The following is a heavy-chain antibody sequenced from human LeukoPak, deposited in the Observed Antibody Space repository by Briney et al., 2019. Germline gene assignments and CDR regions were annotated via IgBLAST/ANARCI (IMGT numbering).Heavy chain of an antibody. J-gene: IGHJ5*02. D-gene: IGHD2-15*01. Sequence: GGSLRLSCAASGFTFNNYAMSWVRQAPGKGLEWVSGIGGSGLNRYYADSVKGRFTISRDNSKNTLYLQMNSLRVEDTAVYYCAKDSGYSDWLENWGQGTQVTFSS. CDR2: IGGSGLNR. CDR1: GFTFNNYA. CDR3: AKDSGYSDWLEN. V-gene: IGHV3-23*01.